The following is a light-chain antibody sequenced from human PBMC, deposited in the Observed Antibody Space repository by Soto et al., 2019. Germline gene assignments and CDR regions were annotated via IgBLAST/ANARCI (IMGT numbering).Light chain of an antibody. CDR2: AAS. Sequence: IQLNQSPSSLSASVGDRVTITCRASQGISSYLAWYQQKPGKAPKLLIYAASTLQSGVPSRFSGSGSGTDFTLTISSLQPEDFATYYCQQLNSYPLTFGQGTKVDIK. CDR3: QQLNSYPLT. V-gene: IGKV1-9*01. CDR1: QGISSY. J-gene: IGKJ1*01.